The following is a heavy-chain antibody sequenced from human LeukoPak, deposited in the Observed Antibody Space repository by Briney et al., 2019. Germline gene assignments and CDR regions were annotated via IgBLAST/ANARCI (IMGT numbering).Heavy chain of an antibody. CDR1: GGSFSGNY. J-gene: IGHJ4*02. CDR2: INNGGTT. Sequence: PSETLSLTCAVYGGSFSGNYWVWLPQPQGKGRKGMGEINNGGTTNCNPTLKSRVTISVDTSKNKFSLKLSSVTAADTAVYYCARGSSGWLLIFDYWGQGTLVTVSS. D-gene: IGHD6-19*01. V-gene: IGHV4-34*01. CDR3: ARGSSGWLLIFDY.